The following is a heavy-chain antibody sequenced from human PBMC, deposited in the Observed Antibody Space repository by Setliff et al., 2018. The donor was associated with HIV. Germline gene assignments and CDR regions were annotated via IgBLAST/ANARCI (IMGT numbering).Heavy chain of an antibody. CDR2: ISTSGST. Sequence: SETLSLTCSVSGVSITSRDHFWGWIRQSPGKGLEWIGRISTSGSTNYNPSLKSRVTISVDTSKNQFSLKLTSVTAADTAVYYCARDGQWRYAVDIWGQGTMVTV. CDR1: GVSITSRDHF. V-gene: IGHV4-61*02. J-gene: IGHJ3*02. D-gene: IGHD6-19*01. CDR3: ARDGQWRYAVDI.